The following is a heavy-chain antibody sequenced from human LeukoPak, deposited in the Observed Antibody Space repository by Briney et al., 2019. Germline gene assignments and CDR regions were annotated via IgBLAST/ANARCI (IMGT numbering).Heavy chain of an antibody. V-gene: IGHV1-8*01. Sequence: ASVKVSCKASGYTFTSYDINWVRQATGQGLEWMGWMNPNSGNTGYAQKFQGRVTMTTNTSISTAYMELSSLRSEDMAVYYCARREYGSGSYHLVYWGQGTLVTVSS. CDR3: ARREYGSGSYHLVY. CDR1: GYTFTSYD. D-gene: IGHD3-10*01. CDR2: MNPNSGNT. J-gene: IGHJ4*02.